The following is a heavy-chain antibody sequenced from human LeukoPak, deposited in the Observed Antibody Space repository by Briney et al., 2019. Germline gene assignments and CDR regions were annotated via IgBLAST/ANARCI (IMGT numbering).Heavy chain of an antibody. CDR3: ARGTLIVVVKGVAIDI. D-gene: IGHD3-22*01. V-gene: IGHV4-34*01. J-gene: IGHJ3*02. CDR1: GGSFSGYY. Sequence: SETLSLTCAVYGGSFSGYYWSWIRQPPGKGLEWIGEINHSGSTNYNPSLKSRVTISVDTSKNQFSLKLSSVTAADTAVYYCARGTLIVVVKGVAIDIWGQGTMVTVSS. CDR2: INHSGST.